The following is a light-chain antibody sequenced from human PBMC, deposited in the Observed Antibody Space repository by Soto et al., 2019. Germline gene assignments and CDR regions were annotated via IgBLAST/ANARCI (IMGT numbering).Light chain of an antibody. Sequence: DIQMTQSPSSLSASVGDRVTITCRASQDITNNLNWYQNKPGKAPELLIFAASSLVSGVPSRFSGGGSGTDFTLTLSRLQPEDFETYYCLQIYSRSSCSFGPGTKV. J-gene: IGKJ3*01. CDR3: LQIYSRSSCS. V-gene: IGKV1-39*01. CDR2: AAS. CDR1: QDITNN.